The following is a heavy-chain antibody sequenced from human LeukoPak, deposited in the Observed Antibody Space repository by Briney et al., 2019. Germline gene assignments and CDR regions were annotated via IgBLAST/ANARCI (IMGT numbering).Heavy chain of an antibody. Sequence: GGSLRLSCAASGFTFSDYYMSWIRQAPGKGLEWVSVIYSGGSTYYADSVKGRFTISRDNSKNTLYLQMNSLRAEDTAVYYCARGDSGSYYFDYWGQGTLVTVSS. CDR2: IYSGGST. J-gene: IGHJ4*02. D-gene: IGHD1-26*01. CDR1: GFTFSDYY. V-gene: IGHV3-66*01. CDR3: ARGDSGSYYFDY.